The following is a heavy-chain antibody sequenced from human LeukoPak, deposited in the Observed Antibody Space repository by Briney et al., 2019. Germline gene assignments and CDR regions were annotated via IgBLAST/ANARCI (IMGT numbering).Heavy chain of an antibody. CDR2: ISSSSSYI. D-gene: IGHD4-23*01. CDR1: GFTFSSYS. V-gene: IGHV3-21*01. J-gene: IGHJ4*02. CDR3: ARTTVVTPNYFDY. Sequence: GGSLRLSCAASGFTFSSYSMNWVRQAPGKGLEWVSSISSSSSYIYYADSVKGRFTISRDNAKNSLYLQMNSLRAEDTAVHYCARTTVVTPNYFDYWGQGTLVTVSS.